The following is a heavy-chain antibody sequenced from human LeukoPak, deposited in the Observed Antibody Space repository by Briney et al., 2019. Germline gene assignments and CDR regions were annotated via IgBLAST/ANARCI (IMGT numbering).Heavy chain of an antibody. CDR3: ARDDGSGSSPLDY. CDR1: GFTFSDYY. D-gene: IGHD3-10*01. Sequence: PGGSLRLSCAASGFTFSDYYMSWIRQAPGKGLEWVSYISSSSYTNYADSVKGRFTISRDNAKNSLYLQMNSLRAEDTAVYYCARDDGSGSSPLDYWGQGTLVTVSS. J-gene: IGHJ4*02. CDR2: ISSSSYT. V-gene: IGHV3-11*06.